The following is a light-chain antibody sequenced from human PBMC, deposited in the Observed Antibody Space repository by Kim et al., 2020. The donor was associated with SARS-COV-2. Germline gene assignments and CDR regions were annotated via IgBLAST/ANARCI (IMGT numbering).Light chain of an antibody. J-gene: IGKJ5*01. Sequence: LSPGERATLSCRTSQSDGTYLAWYQQKPGQAPRHLIQGTSSRSTGIPDRFRGSGSGTDFTLTISRLEPEDFAVYYCQQYDTSPITFGQGTRLEIK. CDR2: GTS. CDR3: QQYDTSPIT. CDR1: QSDGTY. V-gene: IGKV3-20*01.